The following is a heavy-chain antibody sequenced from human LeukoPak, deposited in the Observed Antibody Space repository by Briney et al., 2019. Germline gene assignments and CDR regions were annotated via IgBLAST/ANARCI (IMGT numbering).Heavy chain of an antibody. CDR3: ARRYGDYGNWFDP. J-gene: IGHJ5*02. CDR1: GGAISRYY. D-gene: IGHD4-17*01. V-gene: IGHV4-59*08. CDR2: IYYSGST. Sequence: SETLSLTCTVSGGAISRYYWSWVRQPPGKGLEWIGYIYYSGSTNYNPSLKSRVTISVDTSKNQFSLKLSSVTAADTAVYYCARRYGDYGNWFDPWGQGTLVTVSS.